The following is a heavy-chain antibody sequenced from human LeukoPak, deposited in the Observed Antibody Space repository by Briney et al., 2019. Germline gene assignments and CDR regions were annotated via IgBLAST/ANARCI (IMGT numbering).Heavy chain of an antibody. CDR3: ARDFTGGEYFDS. D-gene: IGHD3-16*01. CDR1: GFTFSSFK. Sequence: AGGSLRLSCAASGFTFSSFKMTWVRQAPGKRLEWVASISPSSTYIYYGDSLKGRVTVSRDNAKSLLFLHMSSLRPDDTAVYYCARDFTGGEYFDSWGQGALVSVSS. J-gene: IGHJ4*02. CDR2: ISPSSTYI. V-gene: IGHV3-21*06.